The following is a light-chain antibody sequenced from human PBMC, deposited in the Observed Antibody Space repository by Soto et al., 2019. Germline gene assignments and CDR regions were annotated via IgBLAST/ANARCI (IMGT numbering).Light chain of an antibody. CDR1: QYIGDF. CDR2: GAS. Sequence: DIQMTQSPSSLSASVGDTVTITCRARQYIGDFLNWYQQTPGKAPKLLIFGASNLHIGFPSRFSGSGSGPEFTLTINNLQREYLATYYCQESFFTLWTFVRGTK. CDR3: QESFFTLWT. V-gene: IGKV1-39*01. J-gene: IGKJ4*01.